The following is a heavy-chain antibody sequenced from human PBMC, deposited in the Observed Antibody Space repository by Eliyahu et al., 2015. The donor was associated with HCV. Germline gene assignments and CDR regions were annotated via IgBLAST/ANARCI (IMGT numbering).Heavy chain of an antibody. CDR3: ANAGAMDV. J-gene: IGHJ6*02. Sequence: EVQLLESGGGLVQPGGSLRLSCGASGLTFXGYAMXWVRQAPGKGLEWVSTISGSGDNTYYADSVKGRFTISRDNSKNTLYLQMNSLRAEDTAVYYCANAGAMDVWGQGTTVTVSS. CDR2: ISGSGDNT. D-gene: IGHD4-17*01. V-gene: IGHV3-23*01. CDR1: GLTFXGYA.